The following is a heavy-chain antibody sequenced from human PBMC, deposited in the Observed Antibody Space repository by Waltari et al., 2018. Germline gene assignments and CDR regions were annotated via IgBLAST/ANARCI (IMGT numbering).Heavy chain of an antibody. CDR2: ISSDGTIT. Sequence: QVQLVESGVGVVQPGRSVGLSCAASGFTFNCYAINWVRQAPGKGLDWVAVISSDGTITYYAESVKGRFTISRDNFKNTLYLQMSSLRTEDTAVYYCAREIGSSGALNYWGQGTLVTVSS. J-gene: IGHJ4*02. D-gene: IGHD3-10*01. V-gene: IGHV3-30*15. CDR1: GFTFNCYA. CDR3: AREIGSSGALNY.